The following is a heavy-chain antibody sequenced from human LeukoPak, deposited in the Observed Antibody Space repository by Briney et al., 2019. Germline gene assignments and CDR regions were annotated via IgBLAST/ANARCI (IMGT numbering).Heavy chain of an antibody. V-gene: IGHV3-23*01. CDR1: GFTFSSYA. CDR3: ATVVGPGATLDY. J-gene: IGHJ4*02. CDR2: ISGSGGST. Sequence: PGGSLRLSCAASGFTFSSYAMSWVRQAPGKGLEWISAISGSGGSTYYADSVKGQFTISRDNSKNTLYLQMNSLRAEDTAVYYCATVVGPGATLDYWGQGTLVTVSS. D-gene: IGHD1-26*01.